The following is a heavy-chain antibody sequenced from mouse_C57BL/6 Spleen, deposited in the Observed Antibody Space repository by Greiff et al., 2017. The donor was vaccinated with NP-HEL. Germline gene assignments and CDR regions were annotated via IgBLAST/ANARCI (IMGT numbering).Heavy chain of an antibody. CDR3: CPPVVAHFDY. J-gene: IGHJ2*01. CDR2: IHPNSGST. Sequence: VQLQQPGAELVKPGASVKLSCKASGYTFTSYWMHWVKQRPGQGLEWIGMIHPNSGSTNYNEKFKSKATLTVDKSSSTAYMQLSSLTSEDSAVXYCCPPVVAHFDYWGQGTTLTVSS. D-gene: IGHD1-1*01. V-gene: IGHV1-64*01. CDR1: GYTFTSYW.